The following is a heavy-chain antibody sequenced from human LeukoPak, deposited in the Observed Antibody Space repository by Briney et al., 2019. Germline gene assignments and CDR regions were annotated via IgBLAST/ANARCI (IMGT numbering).Heavy chain of an antibody. CDR3: ARDESSDYDFWSGYSRWFDP. CDR2: IYYSGST. V-gene: IGHV4-39*07. D-gene: IGHD3-3*01. CDR1: GGSISSSSYY. Sequence: PSETLSLTCTVSGGSISSSSYYWGWIRQPPGKGLEWIGSIYYSGSTYYNPSLKSRVTISVDTSKNQFSLKLSSVTAADTAVYYCARDESSDYDFWSGYSRWFDPWGQGTLVTVSS. J-gene: IGHJ5*02.